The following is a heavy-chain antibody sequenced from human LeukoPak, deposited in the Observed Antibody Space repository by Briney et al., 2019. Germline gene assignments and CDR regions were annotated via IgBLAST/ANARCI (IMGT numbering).Heavy chain of an antibody. J-gene: IGHJ4*02. D-gene: IGHD2-2*01. V-gene: IGHV1-69*05. CDR3: AIGPIVVVPAAITYFDY. CDR1: GGAFSSYA. Sequence: ASVKVSCKASGGAFSSYAISWVRQAPGQGLEWMGGIIPIFGTANYAQKFQGRVTITTDESTSTAYMELSSLRSEDTAVYYCAIGPIVVVPAAITYFDYWGQGTLVTVSS. CDR2: IIPIFGTA.